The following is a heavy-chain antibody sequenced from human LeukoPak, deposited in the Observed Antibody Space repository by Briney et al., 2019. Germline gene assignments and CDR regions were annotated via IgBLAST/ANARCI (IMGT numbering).Heavy chain of an antibody. J-gene: IGHJ4*02. CDR1: GFTFSSYA. Sequence: PGGSLRLSCAASGFTFSSYAMHWVRQAPGRGLEWVAVISYDGSNKYYADSVKGRFTISRDNSKNTLYLQMNSLRAEDTAVYYCAREGTTVTSFDYWGQGTLVTVSS. D-gene: IGHD4-17*01. CDR3: AREGTTVTSFDY. CDR2: ISYDGSNK. V-gene: IGHV3-30-3*01.